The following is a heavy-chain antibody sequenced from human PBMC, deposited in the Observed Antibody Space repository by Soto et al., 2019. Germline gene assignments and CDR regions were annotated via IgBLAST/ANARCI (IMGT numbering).Heavy chain of an antibody. D-gene: IGHD6-19*01. CDR2: VNPNSGGT. CDR3: VTSRVSIAVAGETEYYFDY. J-gene: IGHJ4*02. CDR1: GYTFTGYY. Sequence: ASVKVSCKVSGYTFTGYYIHWVRQAPGQGLEWMGWVNPNSGGTNYAQKFQGWVTMTRDTSISTAYMELSRLRSDDTAVYYCVTSRVSIAVAGETEYYFDYWGQGTLVTVSS. V-gene: IGHV1-2*04.